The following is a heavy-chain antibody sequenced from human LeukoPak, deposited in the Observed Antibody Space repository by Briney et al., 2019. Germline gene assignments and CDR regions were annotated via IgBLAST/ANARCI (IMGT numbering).Heavy chain of an antibody. Sequence: SETLSLTCAVYGGSFSGYYWSWIRQPPGKGLEWIGEINHSGSTNYNPSLKSRVTISVDTSKNQFSLKLSSVTAADTAVYYCARANRNFCVTTDCYLFDSWGRGTQVTVSS. V-gene: IGHV4-34*01. J-gene: IGHJ4*02. CDR3: ARANRNFCVTTDCYLFDS. CDR2: INHSGST. D-gene: IGHD2-21*02. CDR1: GGSFSGYY.